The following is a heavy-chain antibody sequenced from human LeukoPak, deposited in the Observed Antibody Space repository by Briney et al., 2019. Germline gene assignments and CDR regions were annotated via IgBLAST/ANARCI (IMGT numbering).Heavy chain of an antibody. CDR2: INHSGST. D-gene: IGHD3-3*01. V-gene: IGHV4-34*01. Sequence: SETLSLTCAVYGGSFSGYYWSWIRQPPGKGLEWIGEINHSGSTNYNPSLKSRVTISVDTSKKQFSLKLSSVTAADTAVYYCARAGRITIFGVVSSHDMDVWGKGTTATVSS. CDR3: ARAGRITIFGVVSSHDMDV. J-gene: IGHJ6*03. CDR1: GGSFSGYY.